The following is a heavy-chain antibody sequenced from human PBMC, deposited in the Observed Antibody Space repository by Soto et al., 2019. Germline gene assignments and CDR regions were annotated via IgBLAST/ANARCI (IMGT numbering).Heavy chain of an antibody. Sequence: QVQLVESGGGGVQPGRSLRLSCAASGFTFSSYGMHWVRHATGKGLEWVAVIWYDGSNKYYADSVKGRFTIARDNSKNTLYLPMNSLRAEDTAVYYCAIDSLPVPPDGYFDLWGRGPLVTVSS. D-gene: IGHD4-17*01. CDR1: GFTFSSYG. V-gene: IGHV3-33*01. CDR3: AIDSLPVPPDGYFDL. J-gene: IGHJ2*01. CDR2: IWYDGSNK.